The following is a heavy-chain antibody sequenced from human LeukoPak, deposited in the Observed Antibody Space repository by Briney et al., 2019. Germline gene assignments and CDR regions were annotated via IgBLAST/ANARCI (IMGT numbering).Heavy chain of an antibody. CDR2: INSDGSST. Sequence: PGGSLRLSCAASGFTFSSYWMHWVRQAPRKGLVWVSRINSDGSSTSYADSVKGRFTISRDNAKNTLYLQMNSLRAEDTAVYYCAREGAVYSNYDPDYWGQGTLVTVSS. CDR3: AREGAVYSNYDPDY. CDR1: GFTFSSYW. D-gene: IGHD4-11*01. V-gene: IGHV3-74*01. J-gene: IGHJ4*02.